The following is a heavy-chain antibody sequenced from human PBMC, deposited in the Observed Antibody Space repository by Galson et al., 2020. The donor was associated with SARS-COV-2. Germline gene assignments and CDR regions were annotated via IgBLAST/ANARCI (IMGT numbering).Heavy chain of an antibody. J-gene: IGHJ4*02. CDR2: LYSGGDT. Sequence: GESLKISCAASEFAVSSNYMSWARQAPGKGLEWVSILYSGGDTYYADSVKGRFTVSRDDSKNLLYLQMSSLRVDDTAVYYCARGAVRAFFDYWGQGALVTVSS. CDR3: ARGAVRAFFDY. V-gene: IGHV3-53*01. CDR1: EFAVSSNY. D-gene: IGHD3-16*01.